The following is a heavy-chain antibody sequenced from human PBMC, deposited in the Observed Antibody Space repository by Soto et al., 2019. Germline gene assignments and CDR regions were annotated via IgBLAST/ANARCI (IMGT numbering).Heavy chain of an antibody. V-gene: IGHV4-30-2*01. CDR3: AREDSGAFFDF. J-gene: IGHJ4*02. Sequence: SETLSLTCAVSGGSIISGGYSWIWIRQPPGKVLEWIGYIYSGTTHYNPSLESRVTIAMDRSKNQVSLSLKSVTAADTAVYYCAREDSGAFFDFWGQGTLVTVSS. D-gene: IGHD2-15*01. CDR2: IYSGTT. CDR1: GGSIISGGYS.